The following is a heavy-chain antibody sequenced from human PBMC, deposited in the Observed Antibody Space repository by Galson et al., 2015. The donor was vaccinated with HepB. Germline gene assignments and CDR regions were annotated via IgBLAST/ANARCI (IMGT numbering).Heavy chain of an antibody. Sequence: SLRLSCAASGFTVSSNYMSWVRQAPGKGLEWVSVIYSGGSTYYADSVKGRFTISRDNSKNTLYLQMDSLRAEDTAVYYCARHSGPWDYFDYWGQGTLVTVSS. D-gene: IGHD1-26*01. CDR2: IYSGGST. CDR3: ARHSGPWDYFDY. CDR1: GFTVSSNY. V-gene: IGHV3-53*01. J-gene: IGHJ4*02.